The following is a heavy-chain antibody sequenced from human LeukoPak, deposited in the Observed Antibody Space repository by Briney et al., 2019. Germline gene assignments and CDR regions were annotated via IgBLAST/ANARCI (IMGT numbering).Heavy chain of an antibody. CDR3: ARDRHKLVDIVAGILDY. D-gene: IGHD5-12*01. V-gene: IGHV4-39*07. CDR1: GGSISSSSYY. CDR2: IYYSGST. Sequence: SETLSLTCTVSGGSISSSSYYWGWIRQPPGKGLEWIGSIYYSGSTYYNPSLKSRVTISVDTSKNQFSLKLSSVTAADTAVYYCARDRHKLVDIVAGILDYWGQGTPVTVSS. J-gene: IGHJ4*02.